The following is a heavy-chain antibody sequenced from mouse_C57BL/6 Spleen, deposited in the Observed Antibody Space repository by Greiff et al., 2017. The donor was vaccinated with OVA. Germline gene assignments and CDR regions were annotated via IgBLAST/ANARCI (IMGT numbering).Heavy chain of an antibody. Sequence: QVQLQQSGAELVMPGASVKLSCKASGYTFTSYWMHWVKQRPGQGLEWIGEIDPSDSYTNYNQKFKGKSTLTVDKSSSTAYMQLSSLTSEDSAVYYCARNYGSSWAYWGQGTLVTVSA. CDR1: GYTFTSYW. CDR2: IDPSDSYT. CDR3: ARNYGSSWAY. J-gene: IGHJ3*01. D-gene: IGHD1-1*01. V-gene: IGHV1-69*01.